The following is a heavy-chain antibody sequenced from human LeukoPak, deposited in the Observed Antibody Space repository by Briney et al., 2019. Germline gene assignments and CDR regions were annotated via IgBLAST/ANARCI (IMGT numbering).Heavy chain of an antibody. CDR3: AKDRILSN. CDR1: GFTFSNFA. J-gene: IGHJ4*02. D-gene: IGHD2-15*01. CDR2: INAGGTT. V-gene: IGHV3-23*01. Sequence: GGSLRLSCAASGFTFSNFAMSWVRQAPGKGLEWVSGINAGGTTYYADSVKGRFTISRDNSKNTLFLQMNRLRAEDTALYYCAKDRILSNWGQGTLATVSS.